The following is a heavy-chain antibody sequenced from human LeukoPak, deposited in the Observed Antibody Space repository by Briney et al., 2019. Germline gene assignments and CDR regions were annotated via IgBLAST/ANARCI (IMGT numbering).Heavy chain of an antibody. CDR2: IYYSGST. CDR1: GGSISSSSYY. J-gene: IGHJ4*02. CDR3: ASIDSSSWYPLFDY. D-gene: IGHD6-13*01. Sequence: PSETLSLTCTVSGGSISSSSYYWGWIRQPPGKGLEWIGSIYYSGSTYYNPSLKSRVTISVDTSKNQFSLKLSSVTAADTAVYYCASIDSSSWYPLFDYWGQGTLVTVSS. V-gene: IGHV4-39*01.